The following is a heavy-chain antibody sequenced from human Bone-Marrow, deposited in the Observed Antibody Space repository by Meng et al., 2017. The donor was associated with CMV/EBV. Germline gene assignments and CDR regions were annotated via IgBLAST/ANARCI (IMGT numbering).Heavy chain of an antibody. CDR2: INPNSGGT. V-gene: IGHV1-2*02. CDR1: GYTFTGYY. Sequence: ASVKVSCKGSGYTFTGYYMHWVRQAPGQGLEWMGWINPNSGGTNYAQKFQGRVTMTTDTSTSTAYMGLRSLRSDDTAMYYCARDRGFLASNWFDPWGQGTLVTVSS. J-gene: IGHJ5*02. D-gene: IGHD5-12*01. CDR3: ARDRGFLASNWFDP.